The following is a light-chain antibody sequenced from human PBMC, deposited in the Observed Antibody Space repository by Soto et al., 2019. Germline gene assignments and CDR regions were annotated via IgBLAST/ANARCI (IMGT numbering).Light chain of an antibody. CDR3: QQYGSSTLT. Sequence: EIVLTQSPGTLSLSPGERATLSCRASQSVSSSYLAWYQQKPGQAPRLLIYGASSRATGIPDRFSGSGSGTDIPLTISRLEPEDFAVYYCQQYGSSTLTFGEGTKVEIK. CDR1: QSVSSSY. V-gene: IGKV3-20*01. J-gene: IGKJ1*01. CDR2: GAS.